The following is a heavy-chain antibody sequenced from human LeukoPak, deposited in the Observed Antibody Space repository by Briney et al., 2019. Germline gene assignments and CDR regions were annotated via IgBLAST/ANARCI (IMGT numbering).Heavy chain of an antibody. D-gene: IGHD6-6*01. Sequence: VGSLRLSCDGSGFTFSSYAMHWVRQAPGKGLEWVAAVASDGKHQHYADSVKGRFTISRDNSKNTLYLQMNSLRAEDTAMYYCARDFTLYGSFSWFDYWGQGTLVTVSS. CDR1: GFTFSSYA. CDR3: ARDFTLYGSFSWFDY. V-gene: IGHV3-30*04. J-gene: IGHJ4*02. CDR2: VASDGKHQ.